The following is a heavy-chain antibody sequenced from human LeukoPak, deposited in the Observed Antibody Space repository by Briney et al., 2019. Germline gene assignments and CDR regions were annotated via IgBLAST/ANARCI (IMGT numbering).Heavy chain of an antibody. Sequence: GGSLRLSCAASGFTFSSYAMSWVRQAPGKGLEWVSSISISCSYIYYADSVKDRFTIPRDNAKHSLYLQMNSLRAEDAPVYFCARGVGSIVGATDYWGQGTLVTVSA. J-gene: IGHJ4*02. V-gene: IGHV3-21*01. CDR1: GFTFSSYA. CDR3: ARGVGSIVGATDY. D-gene: IGHD1-26*01. CDR2: ISISCSYI.